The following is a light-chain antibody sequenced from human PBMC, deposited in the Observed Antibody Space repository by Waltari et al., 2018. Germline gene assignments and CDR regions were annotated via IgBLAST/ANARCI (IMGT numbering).Light chain of an antibody. Sequence: SSELTQDPAVSVALGQTVRITCQGDSLRSYYASWYQQKPGQAPVLVIYGKNNRPSGIPDRCAGSSSGNTASLTITGAQAEDEADYYCNSRDSSGNHLNVFGTGTKVTVL. V-gene: IGLV3-19*01. CDR3: NSRDSSGNHLNV. CDR2: GKN. J-gene: IGLJ1*01. CDR1: SLRSYY.